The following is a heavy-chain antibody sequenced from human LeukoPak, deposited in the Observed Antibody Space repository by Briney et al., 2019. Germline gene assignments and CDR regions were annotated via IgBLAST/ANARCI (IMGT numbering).Heavy chain of an antibody. CDR3: ARGPYARKFKPPWFDP. CDR2: INHSGST. D-gene: IGHD3-16*01. CDR1: GGSISSYY. J-gene: IGHJ5*02. V-gene: IGHV4-34*01. Sequence: SETLSLTCTVSGGSISSYYWSWIRQPPGKGLEWIGEINHSGSTNYNPSLKSRVTISVDTSKNQFSLKLSSVTAADTAVYYCARGPYARKFKPPWFDPWGQGTLVTVSS.